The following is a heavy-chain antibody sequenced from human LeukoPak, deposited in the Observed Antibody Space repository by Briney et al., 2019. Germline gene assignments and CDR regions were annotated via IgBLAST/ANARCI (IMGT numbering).Heavy chain of an antibody. V-gene: IGHV4-59*12. J-gene: IGHJ1*01. Sequence: SETLSLTCTVSGGSISSYYWSWIRQPPGKGLEWIGYIYHNGSTYYNPSLKSRVTISVDTSKNQFSLKLSSVTAADTAVYYCAREPIHSSGWYLEYFQHWGQGTLVTVSS. CDR2: IYHNGST. D-gene: IGHD6-19*01. CDR1: GGSISSYY. CDR3: AREPIHSSGWYLEYFQH.